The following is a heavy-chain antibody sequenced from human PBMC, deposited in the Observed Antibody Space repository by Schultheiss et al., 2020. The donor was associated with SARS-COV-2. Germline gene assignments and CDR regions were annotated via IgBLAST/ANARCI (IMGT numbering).Heavy chain of an antibody. CDR1: GFTFSNAW. CDR2: IKSKTDGGTT. V-gene: IGHV3-15*01. J-gene: IGHJ6*03. CDR3: AKRNYYYYHMDV. Sequence: GGSLRLSCAASGFTFSNAWMSWVRQAPGKGLEWVGRIKSKTDGGTTDYAAPVKGRFTVSRDDSKNTLYLQMNSLRTEDTAIYYCAKRNYYYYHMDVWGKGTTVTVSS.